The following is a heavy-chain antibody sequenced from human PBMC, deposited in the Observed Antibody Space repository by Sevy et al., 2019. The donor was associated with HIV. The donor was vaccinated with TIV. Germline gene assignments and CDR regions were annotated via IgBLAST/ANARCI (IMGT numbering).Heavy chain of an antibody. D-gene: IGHD6-19*01. J-gene: IGHJ6*02. Sequence: GGSLRLSCAASAFTFSNSAMHWVRQAPGKGLEWVALISSDGGSDYYADSVKGRFTISRDNSKNTLYLQMNSLRPEDTAVYYCARSLIAVAGSYGIDIWGQGTTVTVSS. CDR1: AFTFSNSA. CDR3: ARSLIAVAGSYGIDI. CDR2: ISSDGGSD. V-gene: IGHV3-30*04.